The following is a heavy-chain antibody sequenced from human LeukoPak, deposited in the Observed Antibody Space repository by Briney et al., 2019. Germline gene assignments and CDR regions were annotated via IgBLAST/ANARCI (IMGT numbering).Heavy chain of an antibody. CDR1: GYTFTSYD. CDR3: ARALWFGELLPLDY. Sequence: GALVKVSCKASGYTFTSYDINWVRQATGQGLEWMGWMNPNSGNTGYAQKFQGRVTMTRNTSITTAYMDLSSLRSDDTAVYYCARALWFGELLPLDYWGQGTLVTVSS. CDR2: MNPNSGNT. J-gene: IGHJ4*02. V-gene: IGHV1-8*01. D-gene: IGHD3-10*01.